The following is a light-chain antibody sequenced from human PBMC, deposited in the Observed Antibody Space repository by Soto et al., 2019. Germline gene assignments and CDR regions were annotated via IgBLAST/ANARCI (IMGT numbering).Light chain of an antibody. CDR1: QGISNY. CDR2: AAS. Sequence: DIQMTQSPSSLSASVGDRVTITCRASQGISNYLAWYQQKPGKVPKLLIYAASTLQSGVPPRFSGSGSGTDFTLNISSLQPADVATYYCQKYNSAPRSFGPETKVDIK. V-gene: IGKV1-27*01. CDR3: QKYNSAPRS. J-gene: IGKJ3*01.